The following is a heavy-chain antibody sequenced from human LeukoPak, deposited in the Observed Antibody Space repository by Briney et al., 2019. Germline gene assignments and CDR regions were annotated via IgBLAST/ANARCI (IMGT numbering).Heavy chain of an antibody. J-gene: IGHJ5*02. CDR3: AKGKYSSSWYNWFDP. V-gene: IGHV3-49*04. CDR1: GFTFGDYA. D-gene: IGHD6-13*01. Sequence: GGSLRLSCTASGFTFGDYAMSWVRQAPGKGLEWVGFIRSKAYGGTTEYAASVKGRFTISRDDSKSIAYLQMNSLRAEDTAVYYCAKGKYSSSWYNWFDPWGQGTLVTVSS. CDR2: IRSKAYGGTT.